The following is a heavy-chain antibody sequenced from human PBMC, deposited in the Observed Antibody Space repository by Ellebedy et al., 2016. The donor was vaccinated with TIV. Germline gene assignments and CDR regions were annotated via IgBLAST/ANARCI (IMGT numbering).Heavy chain of an antibody. CDR1: GYTFTSYG. Sequence: ASVKVSXKASGYTFTSYGISWVRQAPGQGLEWMGWISAYNGNTNYAQKLQGRVTMTTDTSTSTAYMELRSLRSDDTAVYYCARVGPIRETPPFYYYYGMDVWGQGTTVTVSS. J-gene: IGHJ6*02. CDR3: ARVGPIRETPPFYYYYGMDV. CDR2: ISAYNGNT. V-gene: IGHV1-18*04. D-gene: IGHD2-2*02.